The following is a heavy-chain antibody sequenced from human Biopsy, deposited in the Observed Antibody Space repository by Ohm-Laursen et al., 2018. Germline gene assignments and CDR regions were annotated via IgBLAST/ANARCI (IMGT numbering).Heavy chain of an antibody. Sequence: SETLSLTCTVSGDSISSYSWSWIRQPPGQGLRWVGYVYYTGSTDYNPSLQSRVTITVDTSKNHFSLRLRSVTPADTAIYYCARDRGYYSDRTVPGYFDLWGRGTLVTVSS. J-gene: IGHJ2*01. D-gene: IGHD3-22*01. CDR3: ARDRGYYSDRTVPGYFDL. CDR2: VYYTGST. CDR1: GDSISSYS. V-gene: IGHV4-59*01.